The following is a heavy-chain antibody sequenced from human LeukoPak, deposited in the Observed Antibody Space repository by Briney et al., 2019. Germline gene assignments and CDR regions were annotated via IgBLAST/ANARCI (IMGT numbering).Heavy chain of an antibody. V-gene: IGHV3-15*01. CDR2: IKSRSSGGTT. D-gene: IGHD6-13*01. J-gene: IGHJ4*02. Sequence: GGSLRLSCAASGFTFRDAWMGWVRQAPGKGLEWVGLIKSRSSGGTTDYGARVKGRFTISRDDSENTLYLQMDSLVTEDTAVFYCTADLIGNSRGIDYWGQGTLVTVSS. CDR1: GFTFRDAW. CDR3: TADLIGNSRGIDY.